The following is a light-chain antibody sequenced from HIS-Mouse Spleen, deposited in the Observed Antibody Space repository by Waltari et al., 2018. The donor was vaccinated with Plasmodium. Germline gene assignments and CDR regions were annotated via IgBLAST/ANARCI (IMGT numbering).Light chain of an antibody. V-gene: IGKV1-5*03. J-gene: IGKJ1*01. Sequence: DIQMTQSPSTLSASVGDSVTITCRASQSISSWLAWYQRKPGKAPKLLIYKASSLESGVPSRFSGSGSGTEFTLTISSLQPDDFATYYCQQYNSYSWTFGQGTKVEIK. CDR3: QQYNSYSWT. CDR2: KAS. CDR1: QSISSW.